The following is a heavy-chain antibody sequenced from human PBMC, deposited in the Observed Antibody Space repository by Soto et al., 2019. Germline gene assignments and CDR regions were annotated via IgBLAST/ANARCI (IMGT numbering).Heavy chain of an antibody. CDR2: ISGSGGST. J-gene: IGHJ5*02. D-gene: IGHD3-3*01. CDR1: GVTFSSYA. CDR3: AISTPSYDFWSGPSGWFDP. Sequence: EVQLLESGGGLVQPGGSLRLSCAASGVTFSSYAMSWVRQAPGKGLEWVSAISGSGGSTYYADSVKGRFTISRDNSKNTLYLEMNSLRAEDTAVYYCAISTPSYDFWSGPSGWFDPWGQGTLVTVSS. V-gene: IGHV3-23*01.